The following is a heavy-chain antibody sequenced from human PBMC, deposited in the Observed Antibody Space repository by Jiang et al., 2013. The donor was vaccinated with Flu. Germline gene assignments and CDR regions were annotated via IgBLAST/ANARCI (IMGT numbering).Heavy chain of an antibody. CDR2: IFWDDDK. CDR3: AHIWGVSGTGAYYFDY. D-gene: IGHD6-19*01. J-gene: IGHJ4*02. Sequence: KPTQTLTLTCTFSGFSLSTSGVGVAWIRQPPRKALEWLALIFWDDDKRYSPSLSSRLTITKDTSKNQVVLTMTDMDPVDTATYSCAHIWGVSGTGAYYFDYWGQGTLVTVSS. V-gene: IGHV2-5*02. CDR1: GFSLSTSGVG.